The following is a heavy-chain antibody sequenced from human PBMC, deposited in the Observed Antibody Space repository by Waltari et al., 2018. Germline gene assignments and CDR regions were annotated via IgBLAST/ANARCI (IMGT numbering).Heavy chain of an antibody. V-gene: IGHV4-39*01. CDR3: ATYLGASLGTAAFDV. CDR2: MSYSGST. D-gene: IGHD1-1*01. Sequence: QLQLQESGPGLVKPSETLSLTCSVSGGSITSNRHYWVWIRQAPGQGLEWIGTMSYSGSTYSSPSLNGRVTIARDTSKNQLSLKLASMTAADTAVYYCATYLGASLGTAAFDVWGQGTMVTVSS. CDR1: GGSITSNRHY. J-gene: IGHJ3*01.